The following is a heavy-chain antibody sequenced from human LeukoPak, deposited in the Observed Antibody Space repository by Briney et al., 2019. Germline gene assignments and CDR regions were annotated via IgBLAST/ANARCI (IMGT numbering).Heavy chain of an antibody. Sequence: SVKVSCKASGFTFTRSAMQWVRQARGQRLEWIGWIVIGSGNTNYAQKFQERATITRDMPTSTVYVELSSLRSEDTAVYYCAADVWGTFRYNWGQGTLVTVSS. D-gene: IGHD3-16*02. J-gene: IGHJ1*01. CDR3: AADVWGTFRYN. CDR1: GFTFTRSA. CDR2: IVIGSGNT. V-gene: IGHV1-58*02.